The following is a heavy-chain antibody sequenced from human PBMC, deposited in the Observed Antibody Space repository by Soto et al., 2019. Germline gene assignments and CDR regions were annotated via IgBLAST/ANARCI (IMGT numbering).Heavy chain of an antibody. J-gene: IGHJ4*02. CDR3: AAVSTLWELLSNIWDY. Sequence: EASVKVSCKASGFTFTSSAVQWVRQARGQRLEWIGWIVVGSGNTNYAQKFQERVTITRDMSTSTAYMELSSLRSEDTAVYYCAAVSTLWELLSNIWDYWGQGTLVTVSS. CDR2: IVVGSGNT. D-gene: IGHD1-26*01. CDR1: GFTFTSSA. V-gene: IGHV1-58*01.